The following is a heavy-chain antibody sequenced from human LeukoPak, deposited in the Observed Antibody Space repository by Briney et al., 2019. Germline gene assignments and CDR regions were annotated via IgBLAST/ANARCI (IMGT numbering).Heavy chain of an antibody. CDR2: INPSGGST. D-gene: IGHD3-9*01. J-gene: IGHJ4*02. CDR3: ARSIRYFDPAQYYFDY. V-gene: IGHV1-46*03. CDR1: GYTFTSYS. Sequence: ASVKVSCKASGYTFTSYSMHWVRQAPGQGLEWMGIINPSGGSTSYAQKFQGRVTMTRDTSTSTVYMELSSPRSEDTAVYYCARSIRYFDPAQYYFDYWGQGTLVTVSS.